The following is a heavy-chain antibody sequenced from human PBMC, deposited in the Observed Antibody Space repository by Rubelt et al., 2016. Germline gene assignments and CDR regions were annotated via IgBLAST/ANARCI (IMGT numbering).Heavy chain of an antibody. V-gene: IGHV3-23*01. CDR3: AGQVRIYYYYYGMDV. CDR1: SYA. D-gene: IGHD2/OR15-2a*01. CDR2: LGGAAA. Sequence: SYAMHWVRQAPGKGLEWVSTLGGAAAYYADYVKGRFTISRDNSKNTVYLHLNSLRAEDTAVYYCAGQVRIYYYYYGMDVWGQGTTVTVSS. J-gene: IGHJ6*02.